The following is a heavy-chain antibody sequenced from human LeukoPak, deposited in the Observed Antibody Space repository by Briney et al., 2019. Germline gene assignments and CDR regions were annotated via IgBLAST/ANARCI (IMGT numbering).Heavy chain of an antibody. CDR1: GGSISSYY. D-gene: IGHD4-11*01. CDR2: IYTSGST. CDR3: ARDKSRVTTAYNWFDP. J-gene: IGHJ5*02. V-gene: IGHV4-4*07. Sequence: SETLSLTCTVSGGSISSYYWSWIRQPAGKGLEWIGRIYTSGSTNYNPSLKSRVTMSVDTSKNQFSLKLSSVTAADTAVYYCARDKSRVTTAYNWFDPWGQGTPVTVSS.